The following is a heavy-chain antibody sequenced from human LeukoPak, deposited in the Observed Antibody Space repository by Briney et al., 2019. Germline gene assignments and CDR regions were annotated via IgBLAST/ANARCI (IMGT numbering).Heavy chain of an antibody. CDR2: ISAYNGNT. D-gene: IGHD2-2*01. Sequence: ASVKVSCKASGYTFTSYGISWVRQAPGQGLEWMGWISAYNGNTNYAQKLQGRVTMTTDTSTSTAYMELRSLRSDDTAVYYCARLGYCSSTSCPNYYCYGMDVWGQGTTVTVSS. J-gene: IGHJ6*02. CDR3: ARLGYCSSTSCPNYYCYGMDV. CDR1: GYTFTSYG. V-gene: IGHV1-18*01.